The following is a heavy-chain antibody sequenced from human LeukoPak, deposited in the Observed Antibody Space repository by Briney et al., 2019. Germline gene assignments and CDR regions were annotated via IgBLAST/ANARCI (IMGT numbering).Heavy chain of an antibody. CDR1: GFTFSSYA. CDR2: ISGSGDST. J-gene: IGHJ4*02. V-gene: IGHV3-23*01. Sequence: GGSLRLSCAASGFTFSSYAMSWVRQAPGKGLEWVSAISGSGDSTYYGDSVKGRSTISRDNSKSTLYLQMNSLRAEDTAVYYCAKTRPLDSSSWSHGDYWGQGTLVTVSS. CDR3: AKTRPLDSSSWSHGDY. D-gene: IGHD6-13*01.